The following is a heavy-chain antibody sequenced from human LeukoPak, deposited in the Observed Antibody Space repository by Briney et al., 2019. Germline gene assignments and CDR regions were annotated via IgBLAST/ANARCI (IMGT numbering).Heavy chain of an antibody. Sequence: SETLSLTCTVSGGSISSYYWSWIRQPPGKGLEWIGYIYYSGSPNYNPSLKSRVTISVDTSKNQFSLKLSSVTAADTAVYYCARHGYCSGGSCYAFDYWGQGTLVTVSS. CDR3: ARHGYCSGGSCYAFDY. V-gene: IGHV4-59*08. CDR2: IYYSGSP. J-gene: IGHJ4*02. CDR1: GGSISSYY. D-gene: IGHD2-15*01.